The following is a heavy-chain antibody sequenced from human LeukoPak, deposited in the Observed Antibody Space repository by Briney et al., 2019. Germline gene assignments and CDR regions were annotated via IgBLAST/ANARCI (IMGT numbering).Heavy chain of an antibody. J-gene: IGHJ4*02. CDR2: VNRDGSET. CDR3: AKPDSVGAIDGVVDY. Sequence: PGGSLRLSCAASGFALSSHWMTWVRQVPGRGPEWVANVNRDGSETYYLDSVKGRFTISRDNSKNTLYLQMNSLRAEDTAVYYCAKPDSVGAIDGVVDYWGQGTLVTVSS. V-gene: IGHV3-7*03. CDR1: GFALSSHW. D-gene: IGHD1-26*01.